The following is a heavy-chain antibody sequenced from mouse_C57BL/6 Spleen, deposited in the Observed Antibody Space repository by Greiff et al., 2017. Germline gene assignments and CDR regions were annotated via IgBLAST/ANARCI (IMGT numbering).Heavy chain of an antibody. V-gene: IGHV1-15*01. CDR3: TRRIYDGYYGVFAY. D-gene: IGHD2-3*01. CDR1: GYTFTDYE. CDR2: IDPETGGT. Sequence: QVQLQQSGAELVRPGASVTLSCKASGYTFTDYEMHWVKQTPVHGLEWIGAIDPETGGTAYNQKFKGKAILTADKSSSTAYMELRSLTSEDSAVYYCTRRIYDGYYGVFAYWGQGTLVTVSA. J-gene: IGHJ3*01.